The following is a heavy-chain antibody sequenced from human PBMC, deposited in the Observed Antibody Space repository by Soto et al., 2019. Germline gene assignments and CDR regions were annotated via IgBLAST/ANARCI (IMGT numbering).Heavy chain of an antibody. CDR3: VHYLDDSCYYYAFPDF. CDR1: GFSLSTSRVG. D-gene: IGHD3-22*01. J-gene: IGHJ4*02. CDR2: LYWDDDE. Sequence: QITLKESGPTLVKPTQTLTLTCTFSGFSLSTSRVGIGWIRQPPGKALEWLGLLYWDDDERYSPSLKSRLTIIKDTPQNPVVRTMTNFVPVDKATYYCVHYLDDSCYYYAFPDFWGQGTLVTVSS. V-gene: IGHV2-5*02.